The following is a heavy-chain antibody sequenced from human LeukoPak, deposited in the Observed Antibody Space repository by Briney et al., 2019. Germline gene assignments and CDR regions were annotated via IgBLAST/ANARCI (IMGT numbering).Heavy chain of an antibody. V-gene: IGHV4-28*01. J-gene: IGHJ4*02. D-gene: IGHD3-10*01. CDR3: ARKENVYYYFDY. CDR2: IYHSGTT. CDR1: SYSITSSSW. Sequence: PSDTLSLTCAVSSYSITSSSWWGWIRQPPGKGLEWIGYIYHSGTTYYNPSLQSRVTMSVDTSKNQFSLKLSSVTAVDTAVYYCARKENVYYYFDYWGQGTLVTVSS.